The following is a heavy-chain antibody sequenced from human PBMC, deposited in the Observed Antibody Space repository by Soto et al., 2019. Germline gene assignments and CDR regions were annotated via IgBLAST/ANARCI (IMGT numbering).Heavy chain of an antibody. D-gene: IGHD4-17*01. Sequence: SETLSLTCTVSGGSISSYYWSWIRQPPGKGLEWIGYIYYSGSTNYNPSLKSRVTISVDTSKNQFSLKLSSVTAADTAVYYCARGTTTLDYWGRGTLVTVSS. CDR3: ARGTTTLDY. CDR2: IYYSGST. CDR1: GGSISSYY. V-gene: IGHV4-59*01. J-gene: IGHJ4*02.